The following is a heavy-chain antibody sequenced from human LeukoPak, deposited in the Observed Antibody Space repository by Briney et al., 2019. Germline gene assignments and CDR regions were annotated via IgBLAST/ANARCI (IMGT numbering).Heavy chain of an antibody. J-gene: IGHJ4*02. V-gene: IGHV4-38-2*02. Sequence: SETLSLTCTVSDYSISGGYYWGWIRQPPGKGLEWIGSIYHSGSTNYNPSLKSRVTISVDTSKNQFSLKLSSVTAADTAVYYCARVQLWPLYIFDYWGQGTLVTVSS. D-gene: IGHD5-18*01. CDR1: DYSISGGYY. CDR2: IYHSGST. CDR3: ARVQLWPLYIFDY.